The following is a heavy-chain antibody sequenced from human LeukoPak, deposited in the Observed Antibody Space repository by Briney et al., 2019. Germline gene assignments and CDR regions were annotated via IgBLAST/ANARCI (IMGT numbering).Heavy chain of an antibody. V-gene: IGHV3-53*01. D-gene: IGHD4-23*01. CDR1: GFTASSNY. CDR3: ARGSTVVSSSYYYYMDV. CDR2: IYSGGST. Sequence: GGSLRLSCAASGFTASSNYMSWVRQAPGKGLEWVSVIYSGGSTYYADSVKGRFTISRDNSKSTLYIQMNSLRAEDTAVYYCARGSTVVSSSYYYYMDVWGKGTTVTISS. J-gene: IGHJ6*03.